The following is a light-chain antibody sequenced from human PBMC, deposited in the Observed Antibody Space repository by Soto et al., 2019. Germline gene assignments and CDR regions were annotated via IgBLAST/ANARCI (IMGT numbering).Light chain of an antibody. J-gene: IGKJ1*01. CDR3: QHYTSYSRT. CDR2: KAS. V-gene: IGKV1-5*03. Sequence: DVQMTQSPSTLSASVGDRVTITCRASDSISTWLAWFQQRPGKAPKLLIYKASTLESGVPPRFSGRGSGREFTPTISSLEPDDFATYYCQHYTSYSRTFGQGTKVEIK. CDR1: DSISTW.